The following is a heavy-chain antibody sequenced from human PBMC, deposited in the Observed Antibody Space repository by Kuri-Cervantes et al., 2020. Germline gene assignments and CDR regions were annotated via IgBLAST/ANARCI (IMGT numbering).Heavy chain of an antibody. CDR1: GFTFSSYA. CDR3: ARCLQLLFYYYMDV. J-gene: IGHJ6*03. Sequence: GESLKISCAASGFTFSSYAMSWVRRAPGKGLEWVSTSGNGGGTYYADSVKGRFSISRDNSKNTLYLQMNSLRAEDTAVYYCARCLQLLFYYYMDVWGKGTTVTVSS. CDR2: SGNGGGT. D-gene: IGHD2-2*01. V-gene: IGHV3-23*01.